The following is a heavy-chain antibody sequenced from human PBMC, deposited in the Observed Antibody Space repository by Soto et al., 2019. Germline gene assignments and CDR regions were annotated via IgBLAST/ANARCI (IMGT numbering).Heavy chain of an antibody. V-gene: IGHV4-59*08. CDR1: GGSISSYY. Sequence: QVQLQESGPGLVKPSETLSLTCTVSGGSISSYYWSWIRQPPGKGLEWIGYIYYSGSTNYNPSLKSRVTISVDTSKNQFSLKLSSVTAADTAVYYWARTDYSGYLRTYWYFDLWGRGTLVTVSS. CDR2: IYYSGST. CDR3: ARTDYSGYLRTYWYFDL. J-gene: IGHJ2*01. D-gene: IGHD5-12*01.